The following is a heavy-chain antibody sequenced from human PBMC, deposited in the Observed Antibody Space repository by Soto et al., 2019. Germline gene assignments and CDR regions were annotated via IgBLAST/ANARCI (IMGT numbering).Heavy chain of an antibody. Sequence: EVQLLESGGGLVQPGGSLRLSCAASGFTFSSYAMSWVRQAPGKGLEWVSAISGSGGSTYYADSVKGRFTISRDNSKNTLYLDINSLRAEDTAVYYCAEDTVVPKGSMDVWGKGTTVTVSS. CDR3: AEDTVVPKGSMDV. CDR2: ISGSGGST. J-gene: IGHJ6*04. V-gene: IGHV3-23*01. D-gene: IGHD2-2*01. CDR1: GFTFSSYA.